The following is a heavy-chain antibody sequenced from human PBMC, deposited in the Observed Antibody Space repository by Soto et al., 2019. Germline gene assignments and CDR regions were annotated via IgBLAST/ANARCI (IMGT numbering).Heavy chain of an antibody. CDR3: ARGSIIVAGGFDP. Sequence: QVQLVQSGAEVKKPGASVKVSCKASGYTFTSYDIIWVRQATGQGLEWMGWMNPSTGNTDSAEKFQGRLTMTRNTSISTVYMELSSLSLEDTAVYYCARGSIIVAGGFDPWGQGTLVTVSS. V-gene: IGHV1-8*01. CDR2: MNPSTGNT. J-gene: IGHJ5*02. D-gene: IGHD6-19*01. CDR1: GYTFTSYD.